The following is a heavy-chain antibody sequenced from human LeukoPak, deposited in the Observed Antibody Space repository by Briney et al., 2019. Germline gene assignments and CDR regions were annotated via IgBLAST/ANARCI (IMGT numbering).Heavy chain of an antibody. J-gene: IGHJ6*03. CDR1: GYTFTSYY. Sequence: ASVKVSCKASGYTFTSYYMHWVRQAPGQGLEWMGIINPSSGSTSYAQKFQGRVTMTRDMSTSTVYMELSSLRSEDTAVYYCARDYRDIVVVVAVGYYYYYMDVWGKGTTVTVSS. CDR3: ARDYRDIVVVVAVGYYYYYMDV. D-gene: IGHD2-15*01. CDR2: INPSSGST. V-gene: IGHV1-46*01.